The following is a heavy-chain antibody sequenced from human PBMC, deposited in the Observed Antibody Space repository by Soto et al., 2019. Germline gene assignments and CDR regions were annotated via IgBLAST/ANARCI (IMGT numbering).Heavy chain of an antibody. V-gene: IGHV3-23*01. Sequence: EVELLESGGGLVQPGGSLTLSCAASGFTFSSYAMSWVRQAPGKGLEWVSGVSDSGGTAYYADSVKGRFTIFRDNSRNTLYLRMNNLRAEDTAVYYCVKDSRGHIPPSSYYYYGMDVWGQGTRVTVSS. CDR1: GFTFSSYA. J-gene: IGHJ6*02. CDR2: VSDSGGTA. CDR3: VKDSRGHIPPSSYYYYGMDV. D-gene: IGHD2-2*01.